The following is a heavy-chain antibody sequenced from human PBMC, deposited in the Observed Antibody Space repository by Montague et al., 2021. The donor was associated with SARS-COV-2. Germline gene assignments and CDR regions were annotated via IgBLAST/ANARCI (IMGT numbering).Heavy chain of an antibody. CDR1: DGSISSSRYH. CDR3: ARQYIGRYHF. J-gene: IGHJ4*02. CDR2: IYYTGSS. V-gene: IGHV4-39*01. Sequence: SETLSLTCYVSDGSISSSRYHWGWIRQPPGQALEGIGSIYYTGSSYYNPSLKSRVTLSVATSKNQFYLKLDSVTAADTAVYYCARQYIGRYHFWCQGGQVIVSS. D-gene: IGHD1-26*01.